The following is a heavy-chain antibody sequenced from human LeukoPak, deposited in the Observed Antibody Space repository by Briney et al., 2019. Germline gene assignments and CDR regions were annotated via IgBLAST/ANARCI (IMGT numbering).Heavy chain of an antibody. CDR3: ARGGDPHSRPFDY. V-gene: IGHV4-59*01. CDR2: IYYSGST. J-gene: IGHJ4*02. D-gene: IGHD2-21*01. CDR1: GGSISSYY. Sequence: SETLSLTCTVSGGSISSYYWSWIRQPPGKGLEWIGYIYYSGSTNYNPSLKSRVTISVDTSKNQFSLKLSSVTAADTAVYYCARGGDPHSRPFDYWGQGTLVTVSS.